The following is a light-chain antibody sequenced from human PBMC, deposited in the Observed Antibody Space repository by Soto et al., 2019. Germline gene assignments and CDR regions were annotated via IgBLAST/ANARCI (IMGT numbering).Light chain of an antibody. CDR1: QSISSW. V-gene: IGKV1-5*03. J-gene: IGKJ1*01. CDR2: KAS. CDR3: QQYNSYWT. Sequence: DIQMTQSPSTLSASVGDRVTITCRASQSISSWLAWYQQKPGKAPKLLIYKASSLESGVPSRFSGSGSETEFTLTISSLQPDDFGTYYCQQYNSYWTFGQGTKVEIK.